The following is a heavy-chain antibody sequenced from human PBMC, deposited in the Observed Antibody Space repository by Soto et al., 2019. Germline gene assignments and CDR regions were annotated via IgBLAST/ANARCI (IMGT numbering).Heavy chain of an antibody. D-gene: IGHD4-17*01. CDR2: TSYDGNNK. CDR3: ARGPSYSDSYFDH. CDR1: EFTFSNYA. J-gene: IGHJ4*02. V-gene: IGHV3-30*03. Sequence: HPGGSLRLSCAASEFTFSNYAMHWVRQAPGKGLQWLAVTSYDGNNKYYADSVEGRFTISRDNSKNTVYLQMNSLRLEDTAVYYCARGPSYSDSYFDHWGQGTLVTVSS.